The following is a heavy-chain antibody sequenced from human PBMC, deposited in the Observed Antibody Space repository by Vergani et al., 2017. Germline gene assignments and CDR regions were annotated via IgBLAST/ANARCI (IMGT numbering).Heavy chain of an antibody. Sequence: QVQLVQSGAEVKKPGSSVKVSCKASGGTFSSYTISWVRQAPGQGLEWMGKIIPMLGIANYAQKFQGRVTITADKSTSTAYMELSSLRSEDTAVYYCAGEGRGWVVAAIPKAFDIWGQGTMVTVSS. D-gene: IGHD2-15*01. V-gene: IGHV1-69*08. J-gene: IGHJ3*02. CDR1: GGTFSSYT. CDR3: AGEGRGWVVAAIPKAFDI. CDR2: IIPMLGIA.